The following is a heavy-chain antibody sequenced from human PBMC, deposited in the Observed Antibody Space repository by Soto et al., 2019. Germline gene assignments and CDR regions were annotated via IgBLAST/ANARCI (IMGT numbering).Heavy chain of an antibody. CDR1: GFTFSSYE. CDR3: ARVPRNFYYNGMDV. J-gene: IGHJ6*02. Sequence: GGSLRLSCEGSGFTFSSYEMNRVRQAPGKGLEWVSYISSSGSTKNYADSVKGRFTISRDNVKNSLYLQMNSLRAEDTAVYYCARVPRNFYYNGMDVWGQGTKVTVSS. CDR2: ISSSGSTK. V-gene: IGHV3-48*03.